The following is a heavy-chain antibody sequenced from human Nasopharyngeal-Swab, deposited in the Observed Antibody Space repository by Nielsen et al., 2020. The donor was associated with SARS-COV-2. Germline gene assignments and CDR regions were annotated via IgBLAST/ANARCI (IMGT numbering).Heavy chain of an antibody. J-gene: IGHJ4*02. CDR3: ARDLGVVSFFDY. D-gene: IGHD3-3*01. V-gene: IGHV4-34*01. CDR1: GGSFSGYY. Sequence: SETLSLTCAVYGGSFSGYYWSWIRQPPGKGLEWIGEINHSGSTNYNPSLKSRVTISVDTSKNQFSLKLSSVTAADTAVYYCARDLGVVSFFDYWGQGTPVTVSS. CDR2: INHSGST.